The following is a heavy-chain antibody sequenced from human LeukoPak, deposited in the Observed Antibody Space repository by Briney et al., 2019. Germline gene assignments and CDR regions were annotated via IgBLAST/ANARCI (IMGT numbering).Heavy chain of an antibody. J-gene: IGHJ6*03. CDR3: AKSPDSKVRGVIIGYMDV. CDR2: ISGSGGST. Sequence: PGGSLRLSCAASGFTFSSYGMSWVRHAPGKGLEWVSAISGSGGSTYYADSGKGRFTISRDNSKNTLYLQMNSLRAEETAVNYCAKSPDSKVRGVIIGYMDVWGKGTTVTISS. V-gene: IGHV3-23*01. D-gene: IGHD3-10*01. CDR1: GFTFSSYG.